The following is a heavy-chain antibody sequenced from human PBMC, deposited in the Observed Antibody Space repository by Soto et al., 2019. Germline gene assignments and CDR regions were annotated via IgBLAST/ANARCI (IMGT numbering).Heavy chain of an antibody. CDR3: AKVGFGELSPAHY. CDR2: ISYDGSNK. Sequence: QVQLVESGGGVVQPGRSLRLSCAASGFTFSSYGMHWVRQDPGKGLEWVAVISYDGSNKYYADSVKGRFTISRDNSKNTLYLQMNSLTAEDTAVYYCAKVGFGELSPAHYWGQGTLVTVSS. J-gene: IGHJ4*02. D-gene: IGHD3-10*01. V-gene: IGHV3-30*18. CDR1: GFTFSSYG.